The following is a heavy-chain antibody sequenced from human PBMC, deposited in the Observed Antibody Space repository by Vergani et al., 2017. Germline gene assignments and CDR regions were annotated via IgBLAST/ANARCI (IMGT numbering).Heavy chain of an antibody. CDR2: ISGSGGST. CDR3: ARRPSYSSSWYXFDY. D-gene: IGHD6-13*01. Sequence: EVQLLESGGGLVQPGGSLRLSCAASGFTFSSYAMSWVRQAPGKGLEWVSAISGSGGSTYCADSVKGRFTISRDNSKNTLYLQMNSLRAEDTAVYYCARRPSYSSSWYXFDYLGQGTLVTVSS. J-gene: IGHJ4*02. V-gene: IGHV3-23*01. CDR1: GFTFSSYA.